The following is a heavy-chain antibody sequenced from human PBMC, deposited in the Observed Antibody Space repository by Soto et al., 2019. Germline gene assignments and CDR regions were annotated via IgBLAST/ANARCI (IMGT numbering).Heavy chain of an antibody. Sequence: QVQLVQSGAEEKKPGASVKVSCKASGYTFTNYAMHWVRQAPGQRLEWMGWINAGNGNTNYSQKFQGRVTITRDTSASTAYMELSSLRSEDTAVYYCASDTLTGILDSWGQGTLVTVSS. D-gene: IGHD1-20*01. CDR3: ASDTLTGILDS. CDR2: INAGNGNT. CDR1: GYTFTNYA. V-gene: IGHV1-3*05. J-gene: IGHJ4*02.